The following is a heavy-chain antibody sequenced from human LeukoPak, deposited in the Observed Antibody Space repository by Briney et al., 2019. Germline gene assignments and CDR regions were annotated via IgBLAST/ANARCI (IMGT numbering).Heavy chain of an antibody. CDR3: ARGRRGGGYSYGYDAFDI. CDR1: GFTFSSFG. D-gene: IGHD5-18*01. V-gene: IGHV3-33*01. Sequence: GGSLRLSCAASGFTFSSFGMHWVRQAPGKGLEWVAVIWYDASNKYYADSVKGRFTISRDNSKNTLYLQMNSLRDDDTAVYYCARGRRGGGYSYGYDAFDIWGQGTMVTVSS. J-gene: IGHJ3*02. CDR2: IWYDASNK.